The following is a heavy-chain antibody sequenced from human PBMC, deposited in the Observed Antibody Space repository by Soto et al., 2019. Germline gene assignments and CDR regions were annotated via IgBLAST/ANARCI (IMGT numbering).Heavy chain of an antibody. V-gene: IGHV1-18*01. CDR1: GYTFTSYG. D-gene: IGHD2-8*01. CDR3: ASLGLGYCTNGVCFGSYGMDV. J-gene: IGHJ6*02. CDR2: ISAYNGNT. Sequence: GSVKVSCKASGYTFTSYGISWVRQAPGQGLEWMGWISAYNGNTNYAQKLQGRVTMTTDTSTSTAYMELRSLRSDDTAVYYCASLGLGYCTNGVCFGSYGMDVWGQGTTVTVSS.